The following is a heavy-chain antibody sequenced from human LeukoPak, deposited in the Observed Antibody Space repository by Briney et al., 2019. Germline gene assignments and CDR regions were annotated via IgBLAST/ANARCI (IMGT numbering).Heavy chain of an antibody. Sequence: SETLSLTCAVYGGSFIGYYWSWIRQPPGKGLEWIGEINHSGSTNYNPSLKSRVTISVDTSKNQFSLKLSSVTAADTAVYYCARGLGSYDAFDIWGQGTMVTVSS. D-gene: IGHD1-26*01. CDR3: ARGLGSYDAFDI. CDR2: INHSGST. J-gene: IGHJ3*02. V-gene: IGHV4-34*01. CDR1: GGSFIGYY.